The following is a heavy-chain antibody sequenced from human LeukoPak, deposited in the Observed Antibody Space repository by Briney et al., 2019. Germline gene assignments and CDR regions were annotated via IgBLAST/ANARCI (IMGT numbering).Heavy chain of an antibody. J-gene: IGHJ4*02. Sequence: ASVKVSCKASGYTFTSYYIHWVRQPPGQGLEWMGIINPSGGSTNYARKFQGRVTMTRDMSTSTVYMELSSLRSEDTAVYYCARDAYYDSTGPLDYWGQGTLVTVSS. V-gene: IGHV1-46*01. CDR1: GYTFTSYY. CDR2: INPSGGST. D-gene: IGHD3-22*01. CDR3: ARDAYYDSTGPLDY.